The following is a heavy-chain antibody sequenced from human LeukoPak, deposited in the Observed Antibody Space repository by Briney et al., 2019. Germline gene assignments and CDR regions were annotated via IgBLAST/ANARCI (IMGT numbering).Heavy chain of an antibody. D-gene: IGHD5-24*01. J-gene: IGHJ4*02. CDR1: GFTFSSYW. CDR2: INSDGSST. V-gene: IGHV3-74*01. Sequence: GGSLRLSCAASGFTFSSYWTHWVRQAPGKGLAWVSRINSDGSSTSYADSVKGRFTISRDNAKNTLYLQMNSLRAEDTAVYYCARARDGYNFFDYWGQGTLVTVSS. CDR3: ARARDGYNFFDY.